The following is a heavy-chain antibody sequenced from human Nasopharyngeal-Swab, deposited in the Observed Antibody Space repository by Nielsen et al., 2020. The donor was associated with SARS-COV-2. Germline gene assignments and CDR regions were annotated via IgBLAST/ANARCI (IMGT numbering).Heavy chain of an antibody. CDR2: ISGSGGST. V-gene: IGHV3-23*01. D-gene: IGHD6-19*01. CDR1: GFTFSSYA. CDR3: AKMARFSSGSDWFDP. J-gene: IGHJ5*02. Sequence: GGSLRLSCAASGFTFSSYAMSWVRQAPGKGLEWVSAISGSGGSTYYADSVKGRFTISRGNSKNTLYLQMNSLRAEDTAVYYCAKMARFSSGSDWFDPWGQGTLVTVSS.